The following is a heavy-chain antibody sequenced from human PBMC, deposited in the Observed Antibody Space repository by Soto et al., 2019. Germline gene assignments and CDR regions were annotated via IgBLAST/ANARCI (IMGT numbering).Heavy chain of an antibody. J-gene: IGHJ6*02. CDR1: GYTFTSYA. CDR3: ARGSAAAGTYYYYGMDV. D-gene: IGHD6-13*01. V-gene: IGHV7-4-1*01. CDR2: INTNTGNP. Sequence: ASVKVSCKASGYTFTSYAMNWVRQAPGQGLEWMGWINTNTGNPTYAQGFTGRLVFSLDTSVSTAYLQICSLKAEDTAVYYCARGSAAAGTYYYYGMDVWGQGTTVTVSS.